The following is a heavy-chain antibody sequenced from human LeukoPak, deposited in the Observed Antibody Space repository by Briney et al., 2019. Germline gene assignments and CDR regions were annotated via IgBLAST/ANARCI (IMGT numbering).Heavy chain of an antibody. V-gene: IGHV3-30*04. CDR3: ARALGSSWDSSLDS. J-gene: IGHJ4*02. Sequence: GRSLRLSCAASGFTFSNYAMHWVRQAPGKGLEWVALISYDGSVEKNAASAKGRFTISRDNSKNTLYLQMNSLRTEDTAVYYCARALGSSWDSSLDSWGQGTLVPVSS. CDR2: ISYDGSVE. D-gene: IGHD6-13*01. CDR1: GFTFSNYA.